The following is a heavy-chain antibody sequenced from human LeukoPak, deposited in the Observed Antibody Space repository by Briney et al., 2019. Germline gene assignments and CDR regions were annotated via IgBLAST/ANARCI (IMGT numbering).Heavy chain of an antibody. CDR1: GYTFTSYG. CDR3: ARGAYYGDYGDY. D-gene: IGHD4-17*01. V-gene: IGHV1-8*02. Sequence: ASVKVSCKASGYTFTSYGINWVRQATGQGLEWMGWMNPNSGNTGYAQKFQGRVTMTRNTSISTAYMELSSLRSEDTAVYYCARGAYYGDYGDYWGQGTLVIVSS. CDR2: MNPNSGNT. J-gene: IGHJ4*02.